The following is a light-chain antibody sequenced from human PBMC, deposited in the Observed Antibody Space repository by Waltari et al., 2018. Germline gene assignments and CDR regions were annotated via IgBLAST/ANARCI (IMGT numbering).Light chain of an antibody. Sequence: EIVLTQSPGTLSLSPGDRATLSCRAIQSVSRSLAWYQQKPGQAPRLLIYGASSRATGVPDRFSGSGSGTDFSLTISRLEPEDFAVYYCQHYVRLPVSFGQGTKVEIK. V-gene: IGKV3-20*01. CDR2: GAS. CDR3: QHYVRLPVS. CDR1: QSVSRS. J-gene: IGKJ1*01.